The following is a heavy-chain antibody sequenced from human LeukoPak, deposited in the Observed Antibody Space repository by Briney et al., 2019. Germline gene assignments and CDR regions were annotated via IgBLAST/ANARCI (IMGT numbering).Heavy chain of an antibody. Sequence: GGSLRLSCAASGFTVISNYMSWVRQAPGKGLEWVSVIYSGGSTYYADSVKGRFTISRDNAKNSLYLQMNSLRAEDTAVYYCARDSVLVAAAGTVYAFDIWGQGTMVTVSS. CDR3: ARDSVLVAAAGTVYAFDI. D-gene: IGHD6-13*01. J-gene: IGHJ3*02. CDR1: GFTVISNY. CDR2: IYSGGST. V-gene: IGHV3-53*01.